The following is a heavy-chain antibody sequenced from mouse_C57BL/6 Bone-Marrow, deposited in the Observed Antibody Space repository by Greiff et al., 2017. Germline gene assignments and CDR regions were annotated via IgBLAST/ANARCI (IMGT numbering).Heavy chain of an antibody. CDR1: GYTFTSYW. CDR3: DADGLYYAMDY. Sequence: QVQLQQPGAELVMPGASVKLSCKASGYTFTSYWMHWVKQRPGQGLEWIGEIDPSDSYTNYNQKFKGKATLTVDKSSSTAYMQLSSLTSEDSAVYDCDADGLYYAMDYWGQGTSVTVSS. CDR2: IDPSDSYT. V-gene: IGHV1-69*01. D-gene: IGHD6-2*01. J-gene: IGHJ4*01.